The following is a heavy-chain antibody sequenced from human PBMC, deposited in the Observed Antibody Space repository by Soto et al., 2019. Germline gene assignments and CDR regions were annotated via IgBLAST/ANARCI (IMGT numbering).Heavy chain of an antibody. CDR3: AKDSPTKRDYGDYA. CDR2: IWYDGSNK. J-gene: IGHJ4*02. CDR1: GFTLSSYE. V-gene: IGHV3-33*06. Sequence: GGSLRLSCAASGFTLSSYEMHWVRQAPGKGLEWVAVIWYDGSNKYYADSVKGRFTISRDNSKNTLYLQMNSLRAEDTAVYYCAKDSPTKRDYGDYAWGQGTLVTVSS. D-gene: IGHD4-17*01.